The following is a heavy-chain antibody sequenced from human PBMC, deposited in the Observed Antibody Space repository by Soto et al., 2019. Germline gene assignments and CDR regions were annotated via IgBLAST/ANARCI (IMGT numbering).Heavy chain of an antibody. CDR1: GFTFSSHA. CDR2: IGSDSHT. D-gene: IGHD3-16*01. Sequence: EVQLVESGGGLVKPGGSLRLSCAASGFTFSSHAMNWVRQATGKGLEWVSSIGSDSHTVHSESLKGRFTISRDNAKNSVFLQMNSLRAEDTAVYYCAREGRGIQDLDYWGQGTLVTVSS. V-gene: IGHV3-21*01. J-gene: IGHJ4*02. CDR3: AREGRGIQDLDY.